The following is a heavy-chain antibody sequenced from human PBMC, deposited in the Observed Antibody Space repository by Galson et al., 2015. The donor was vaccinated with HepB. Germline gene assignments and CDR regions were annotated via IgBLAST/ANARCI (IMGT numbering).Heavy chain of an antibody. J-gene: IGHJ6*02. D-gene: IGHD5-12*01. Sequence: CAISGDSVSTNIVAWNWIRQSPSRGLEWLGRTYYRSKWYNDYAVSVQSRITTNPDTSRSQFSLQLNSVTPEDTGVYYCTRVRHLARGMDVWGQGTTVTVSS. CDR2: TYYRSKWYN. V-gene: IGHV6-1*01. CDR1: GDSVSTNIVA. CDR3: TRVRHLARGMDV.